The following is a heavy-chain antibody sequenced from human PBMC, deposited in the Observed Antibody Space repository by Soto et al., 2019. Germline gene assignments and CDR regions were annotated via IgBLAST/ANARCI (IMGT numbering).Heavy chain of an antibody. V-gene: IGHV4-59*08. Sequence: TSETLSLTCTVSGASINNYYWSWIRQPPGKGLEWIGYIYYSGTTNYNPSLKSRVTISVDTSNNQFSLNLTSVTAADAAVYYCARHSAGYNNYYFDYWGQGALVTVSS. J-gene: IGHJ4*02. CDR2: IYYSGTT. CDR3: ARHSAGYNNYYFDY. CDR1: GASINNYY. D-gene: IGHD4-4*01.